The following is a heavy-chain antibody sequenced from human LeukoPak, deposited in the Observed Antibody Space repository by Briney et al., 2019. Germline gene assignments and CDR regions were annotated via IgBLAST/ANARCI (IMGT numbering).Heavy chain of an antibody. CDR1: GYTFTSCA. J-gene: IGHJ4*02. CDR3: AREAQIAVQFDY. D-gene: IGHD6-19*01. Sequence: ASVKVSCKASGYTFTSCAMHWVRQAPGQRLEWMGWINAGNGNTKYSQKFQGRVTITRDTSASTAYMELSSLRSEDTAVYYCAREAQIAVQFDYWGQGTLVTVSS. CDR2: INAGNGNT. V-gene: IGHV1-3*01.